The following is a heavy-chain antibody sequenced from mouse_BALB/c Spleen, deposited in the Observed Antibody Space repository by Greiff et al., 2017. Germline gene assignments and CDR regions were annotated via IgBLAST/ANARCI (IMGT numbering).Heavy chain of an antibody. V-gene: IGHV3-2*02. CDR3: ARRGNWDDYYAMDY. J-gene: IGHJ4*01. CDR1: GYSITSDYA. CDR2: ISYSGST. D-gene: IGHD4-1*01. Sequence: DVKLQESGPGLVKPSQSLSLTCTVTGYSITSDYAWNWIRQFPGNKLEWMGYISYSGSTSYNPSLKSRISITRDTSKNQFFLQLNSVTTEDTATYYCARRGNWDDYYAMDYWGQGTSVTVAS.